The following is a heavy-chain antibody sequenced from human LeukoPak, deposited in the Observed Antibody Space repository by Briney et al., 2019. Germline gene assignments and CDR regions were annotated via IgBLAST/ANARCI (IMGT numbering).Heavy chain of an antibody. V-gene: IGHV3-9*01. CDR1: GFPFHDYS. CDR3: AKDRTYSAYAALDY. J-gene: IGHJ4*02. D-gene: IGHD5-12*01. CDR2: ISWNSGSA. Sequence: PLRLSSAAPGFPFHDYSMHWVRQAPGKGLEWVSGISWNSGSAGYADSVKGRFTISRDSAKNSLYLQMNSLRTEDTALYYCAKDRTYSAYAALDYWGQGTLVTVSS.